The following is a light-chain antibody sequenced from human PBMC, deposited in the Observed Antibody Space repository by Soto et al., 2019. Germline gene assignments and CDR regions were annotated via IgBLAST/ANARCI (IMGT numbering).Light chain of an antibody. Sequence: DIPMTQSPSTLSASVGDRVTITCRASQSISSWLAWYQKKPGKAPKLLIYKASSLASGVPSSFGGGGSGKEFPITISRLQHDDFASYSCQQYNSYWTFGQGTKVDIK. CDR1: QSISSW. V-gene: IGKV1-5*03. CDR3: QQYNSYWT. CDR2: KAS. J-gene: IGKJ1*01.